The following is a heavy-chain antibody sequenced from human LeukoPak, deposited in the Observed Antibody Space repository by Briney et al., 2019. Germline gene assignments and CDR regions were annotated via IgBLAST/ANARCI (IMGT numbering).Heavy chain of an antibody. Sequence: GGSLRLSCAASGFAFNTYAMHWVRQAPGKGLEWVSGINWNSGTIGYADSVKGRFTISRDRAKSSLYLQMNSLRREDTALYYCAKDRGQQNVGVDYWGQGTLVTVSS. J-gene: IGHJ4*02. CDR1: GFAFNTYA. D-gene: IGHD1-1*01. V-gene: IGHV3-9*01. CDR3: AKDRGQQNVGVDY. CDR2: INWNSGTI.